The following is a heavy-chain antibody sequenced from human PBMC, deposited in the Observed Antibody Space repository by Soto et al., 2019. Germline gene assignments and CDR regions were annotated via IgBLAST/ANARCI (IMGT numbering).Heavy chain of an antibody. D-gene: IGHD2-2*02. J-gene: IGHJ4*02. Sequence: ASVKVSCKASGYSLSGYYLHWVRQAPGQGPEWMGWINPNSGGTKYVQKFQGRVTMTRDTSISTVYLELSRLRSDDTAVYYCAKDVCSGSTTSCYTRLDFWGQGALVTVSS. CDR2: INPNSGGT. CDR1: GYSLSGYY. CDR3: AKDVCSGSTTSCYTRLDF. V-gene: IGHV1-2*02.